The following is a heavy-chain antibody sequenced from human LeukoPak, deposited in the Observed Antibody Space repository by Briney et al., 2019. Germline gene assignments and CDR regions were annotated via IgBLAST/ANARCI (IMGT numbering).Heavy chain of an antibody. D-gene: IGHD3-3*01. V-gene: IGHV3-43*02. J-gene: IGHJ6*02. Sequence: GGSLTLSCVASGFTLDAYAMHWVRQVRGKGLEWVSLINADGSRTYYADSVKGRFTISRDNYKNSLYLQMTSLRPEDSALYYCATWAFYHDLDVWGRGTTVTVSS. CDR3: ATWAFYHDLDV. CDR1: GFTLDAYA. CDR2: INADGSRT.